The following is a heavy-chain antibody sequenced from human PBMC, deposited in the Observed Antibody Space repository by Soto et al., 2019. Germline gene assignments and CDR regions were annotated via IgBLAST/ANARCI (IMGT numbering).Heavy chain of an antibody. D-gene: IGHD1-1*01. CDR1: GYSISSGYY. CDR3: ARDFRGTSSFDY. Sequence: LSLTCAVSGYSISSGYYWGWIRQPPGKGLEWIGSIYHSGSTYYNPSLKSRVTISVDTSKNQFSLKLSSVTAADTAVYYCARDFRGTSSFDYWGQGTLVTVSS. CDR2: IYHSGST. J-gene: IGHJ4*02. V-gene: IGHV4-38-2*02.